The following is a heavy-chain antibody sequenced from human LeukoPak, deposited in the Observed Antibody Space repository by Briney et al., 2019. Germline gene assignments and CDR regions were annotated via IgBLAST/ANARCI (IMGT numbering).Heavy chain of an antibody. J-gene: IGHJ4*02. CDR2: FNPSENSP. CDR1: GYTFTSYY. CDR3: ATSAFDY. V-gene: IGHV1-46*01. Sequence: ASAKVSCKASGYTFTSYYMHWVRQAPGQGIEWMVTFNPSENSPSYAQKSQGRVTLTRDTSTTTVYMELSSLRSEDTAVYYCATSAFDYWGQGTLVTVPS. D-gene: IGHD2-15*01.